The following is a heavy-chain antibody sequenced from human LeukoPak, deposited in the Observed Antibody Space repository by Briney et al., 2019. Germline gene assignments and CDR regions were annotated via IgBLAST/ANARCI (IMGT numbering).Heavy chain of an antibody. CDR2: ISASADTT. CDR3: AKDPYTISAPPFDY. J-gene: IGHJ4*02. D-gene: IGHD5-24*01. V-gene: IGHV3-23*01. CDR1: GSTFSSHA. Sequence: GGSLRLSCAASGSTFSSHAMTWVRQAPGKGLEWVSSISASADTTYYADSVKGRFTISRDSPKNTLYLQMSSLRVEDTAVYYCAKDPYTISAPPFDYWGQGTLVTVSS.